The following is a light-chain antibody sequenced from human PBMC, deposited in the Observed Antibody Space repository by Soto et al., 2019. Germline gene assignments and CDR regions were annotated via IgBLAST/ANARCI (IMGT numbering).Light chain of an antibody. Sequence: QSALTQPASVSGSPGQSITISCTGTSSDVGGYNYVSWYQQHAGKVPKLMIYEVSNRPSGVSNRFSGSKSGNKASLTISGLEAEDEADYYCTSYTSSNTLVFGGGTKLTVL. CDR2: EVS. CDR1: SSDVGGYNY. CDR3: TSYTSSNTLV. V-gene: IGLV2-14*01. J-gene: IGLJ2*01.